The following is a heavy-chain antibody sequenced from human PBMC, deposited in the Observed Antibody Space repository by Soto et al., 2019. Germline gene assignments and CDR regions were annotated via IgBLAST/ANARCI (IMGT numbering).Heavy chain of an antibody. Sequence: GGSLRLSCAASGFTSSDAWMGWVRQAPGKGLEWVGRVKSKSDGGTTDYAAPVKGRFTISRDDSKNTLYLQMNSLKTEDTAVYYCTRSACGGDSHWGQRTLVIVSS. CDR2: VKSKSDGGTT. D-gene: IGHD2-21*02. V-gene: IGHV3-15*01. J-gene: IGHJ4*02. CDR1: GFTSSDAW. CDR3: TRSACGGDSH.